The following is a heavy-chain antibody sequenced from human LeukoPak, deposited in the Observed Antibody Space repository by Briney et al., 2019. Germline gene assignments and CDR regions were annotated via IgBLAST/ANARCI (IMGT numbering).Heavy chain of an antibody. CDR3: AKPKLLWFGELLSDYLPDFDY. D-gene: IGHD3-10*01. CDR1: GFTFSSYA. CDR2: ISGSGGST. Sequence: GGSLRLSCAASGFTFSSYAMSWVRQAPGKGLEWVSAISGSGGSTYYADSVKGRFTISRDNSKNTLYLQMNSLRAEDTAVYYCAKPKLLWFGELLSDYLPDFDYWGQGTLVTVSS. V-gene: IGHV3-23*01. J-gene: IGHJ4*02.